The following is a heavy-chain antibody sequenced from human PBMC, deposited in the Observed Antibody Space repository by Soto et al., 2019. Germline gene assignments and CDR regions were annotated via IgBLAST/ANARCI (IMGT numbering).Heavy chain of an antibody. V-gene: IGHV2-70*11. D-gene: IGHD2-2*01. J-gene: IGHJ6*02. Sequence: SGPTLVNPTQTLTLTCTFSGFSLSTSGMCVSWIRQPPGKALEWLARIDCDDDKYYSTSLKTRLTISKDTSKNHVVLTMTNMEPVDTATYYCSRIPLYCISTSCLGYYYYGMDVWGQGTTVTVSS. CDR3: SRIPLYCISTSCLGYYYYGMDV. CDR1: GFSLSTSGMC. CDR2: IDCDDDK.